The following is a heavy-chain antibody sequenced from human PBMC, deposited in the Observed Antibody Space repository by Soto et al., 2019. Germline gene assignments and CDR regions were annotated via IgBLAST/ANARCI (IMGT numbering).Heavy chain of an antibody. CDR3: AREMRYCSNGICQSYGMDV. CDR2: IYYSGTT. J-gene: IGHJ6*04. V-gene: IGHV4-59*12. D-gene: IGHD2-8*01. Sequence: SETLSLTCIVSGGSTSSYYWSWIRQPPGKGLEWIAYIYYSGTTNYNPSLKSRVTISIDTSKNQFSLKLSSVTATDTAVYFCAREMRYCSNGICQSYGMDVWGKGTTFTVS. CDR1: GGSTSSYY.